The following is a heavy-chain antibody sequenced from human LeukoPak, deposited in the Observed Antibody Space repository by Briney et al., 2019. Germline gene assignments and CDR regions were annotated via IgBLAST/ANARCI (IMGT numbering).Heavy chain of an antibody. CDR3: ARERIAAAGTCWFDP. Sequence: GGSLRISCGASGFTFRSYSMNWGWLGPSRGPSWVSFISSSSTIYYADSVKGRFTISRDNAKNSLYLQMNSLRAEDTAVYYCARERIAAAGTCWFDPWGQGTLVTVSS. CDR1: GFTFRSYS. V-gene: IGHV3-48*01. J-gene: IGHJ5*02. D-gene: IGHD6-13*01. CDR2: ISSSSTI.